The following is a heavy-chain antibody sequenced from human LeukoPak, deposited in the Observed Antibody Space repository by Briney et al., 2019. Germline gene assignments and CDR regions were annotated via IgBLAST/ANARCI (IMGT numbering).Heavy chain of an antibody. CDR2: ISAYNGNT. D-gene: IGHD3-22*01. CDR3: ARNSYYYDCSGYSSLAYYFDY. CDR1: GYTFTSYG. J-gene: IGHJ4*02. V-gene: IGHV1-18*01. Sequence: ASVKVSCKASGYTFTSYGISWVRQAPGQGLEWMGWISAYNGNTNYAQRLQGRVTMTTDTATSTAYMELRSLRSDDTAVYYCARNSYYYDCSGYSSLAYYFDYWGQGTLVTVSS.